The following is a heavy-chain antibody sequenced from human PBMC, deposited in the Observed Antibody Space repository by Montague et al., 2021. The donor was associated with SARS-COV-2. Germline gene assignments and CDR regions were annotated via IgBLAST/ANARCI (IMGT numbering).Heavy chain of an antibody. V-gene: IGHV4-59*01. J-gene: IGHJ4*02. CDR3: ARSLDPSGTYYLPY. Sequence: SETLSLTCSVSGVSIGSYYGSWLRQPPGKGLEWIGHIHYSGSNTYRPSFKSRVTISIDTPKNQFSLKLSSVTAADTAVYYCARSLDPSGTYYLPYWGQGTLVTVSS. CDR2: IHYSGSN. D-gene: IGHD3-10*01. CDR1: GVSIGSYY.